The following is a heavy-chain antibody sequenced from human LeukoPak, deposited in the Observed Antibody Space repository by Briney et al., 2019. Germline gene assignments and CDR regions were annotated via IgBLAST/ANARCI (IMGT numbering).Heavy chain of an antibody. CDR2: INWHGGSA. Sequence: PGGSLRLSCAASGFTFSSYAMHWVRQAPGKGLEWVSNINWHGGSANYADSVKGRFTISRDNAKNSLYLQMDSLRAEDTAVYYCARTDRTGALGRFRMRSDAFDIWGQGTMVTVSS. D-gene: IGHD3-3*01. J-gene: IGHJ3*02. CDR1: GFTFSSYA. V-gene: IGHV3-20*04. CDR3: ARTDRTGALGRFRMRSDAFDI.